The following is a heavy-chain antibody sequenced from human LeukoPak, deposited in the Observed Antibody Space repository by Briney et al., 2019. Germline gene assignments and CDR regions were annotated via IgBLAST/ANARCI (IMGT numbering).Heavy chain of an antibody. Sequence: PGGSLRLSCAASGFTFSSYSMNWVRQAPGKGLEWVSSISSSSSYIYYADSVKGRFTISRDNAKNSLYLQMNSLRAEDTAVYYCARLWKFWGAFDIWGQGTMVTVSS. J-gene: IGHJ3*02. CDR2: ISSSSSYI. CDR3: ARLWKFWGAFDI. D-gene: IGHD3-16*01. CDR1: GFTFSSYS. V-gene: IGHV3-21*01.